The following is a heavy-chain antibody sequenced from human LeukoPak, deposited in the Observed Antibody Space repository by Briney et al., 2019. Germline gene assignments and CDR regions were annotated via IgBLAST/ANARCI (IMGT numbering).Heavy chain of an antibody. CDR1: GFTFSSCS. V-gene: IGHV3-21*01. D-gene: IGHD3-3*01. Sequence: GGSLRLSCAASGFTFSSCSMNWVRQAPGKGLEWVSSISSSSSYIYYADSVKGRFTISRDNAKNSLYLQMNSLRAEDTAVYYCARTIRDGAFDIWGQGTMVTVSS. J-gene: IGHJ3*02. CDR3: ARTIRDGAFDI. CDR2: ISSSSSYI.